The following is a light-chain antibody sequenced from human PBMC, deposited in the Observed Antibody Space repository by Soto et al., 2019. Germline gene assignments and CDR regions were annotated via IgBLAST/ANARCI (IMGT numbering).Light chain of an antibody. V-gene: IGLV2-14*01. J-gene: IGLJ2*01. CDR1: SSDIGGYNY. CDR3: SSFTGGSTLEV. Sequence: QSVLTQPASVSGSPGQSITISCTGTSSDIGGYNYVSWYLQHPGKAPKLLIYEVNNRPSGVSNRFSGSRSGNTASLTISGLQTEDEADYYCSSFTGGSTLEVFGGGTKLTVL. CDR2: EVN.